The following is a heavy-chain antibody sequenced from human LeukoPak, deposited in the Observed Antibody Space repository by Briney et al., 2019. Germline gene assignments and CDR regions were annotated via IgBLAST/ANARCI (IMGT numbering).Heavy chain of an antibody. D-gene: IGHD1-26*01. CDR2: FDPEDGET. J-gene: IGHJ4*02. CDR3: ARGVSGSPHDY. CDR1: GYTFSGYY. V-gene: IGHV1-24*01. Sequence: ASVKVSCKASGYTFSGYYMHWVRQAPGKGLEWMGGFDPEDGETVYAQKFQGRVTMTEDTSTDAAYMELSSLRSEDTAVYYCARGVSGSPHDYWGQGTLVTVSS.